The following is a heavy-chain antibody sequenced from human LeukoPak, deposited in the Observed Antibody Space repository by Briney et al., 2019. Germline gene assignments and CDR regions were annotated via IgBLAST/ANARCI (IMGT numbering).Heavy chain of an antibody. Sequence: SETLSLTCTVSGGSISSYYWSWIRQPPGKGLERIGYIYYSGSTNYNPSLKSRVTISVDTSKNQFSLKLSSVTAADTAVYYCARVGDYYDSSGYYSLFDYWGQGTLVTVSS. CDR1: GGSISSYY. CDR2: IYYSGST. J-gene: IGHJ4*02. V-gene: IGHV4-59*01. D-gene: IGHD3-22*01. CDR3: ARVGDYYDSSGYYSLFDY.